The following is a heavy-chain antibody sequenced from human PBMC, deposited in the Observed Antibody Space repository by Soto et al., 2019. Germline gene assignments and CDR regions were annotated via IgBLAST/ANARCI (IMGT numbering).Heavy chain of an antibody. J-gene: IGHJ4*02. Sequence: SLRLSCAASGFTFNTYAMSWVRQAPGKGLEWVSAISGSGGSTYYADSVKGRFTISRDNSKNTLYLQMNSLRVEDAAVYYCAKDRGGDFWSGFWPAFDYWGQGTLVTVSS. V-gene: IGHV3-23*01. D-gene: IGHD3-3*01. CDR3: AKDRGGDFWSGFWPAFDY. CDR1: GFTFNTYA. CDR2: ISGSGGST.